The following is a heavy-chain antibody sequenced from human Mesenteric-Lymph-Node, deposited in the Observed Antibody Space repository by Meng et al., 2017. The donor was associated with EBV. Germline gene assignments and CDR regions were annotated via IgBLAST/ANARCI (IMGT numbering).Heavy chain of an antibody. Sequence: HVHLGQLGAEVKKPGSSVKVSCKASGGTFSTYALSWARQAPGQGLEWMGGIIPIFGAANYAQNFQARITITADKSTSIAYMELSSLRSEDTAVYYCATGYSGYAWDFWGQGTLVTVSS. CDR3: ATGYSGYAWDF. CDR2: IIPIFGAA. V-gene: IGHV1-69*06. CDR1: GGTFSTYA. D-gene: IGHD5-12*01. J-gene: IGHJ4*02.